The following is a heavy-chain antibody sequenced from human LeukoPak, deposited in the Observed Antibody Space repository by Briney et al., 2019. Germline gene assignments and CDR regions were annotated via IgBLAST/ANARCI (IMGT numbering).Heavy chain of an antibody. V-gene: IGHV3-30*18. J-gene: IGHJ6*02. CDR2: TSYDGSDK. CDR1: GFLFGNSG. D-gene: IGHD2-15*01. Sequence: GGSLRLSCAASGFLFGNSGMHWVRQAPGKGLEWVAVTSYDGSDKYYADSVKGRFTISRDNSKNTLYLQINSQRAEDTAMYYCAKDRGSYYYGMDVWGQGTTVTVS. CDR3: AKDRGSYYYGMDV.